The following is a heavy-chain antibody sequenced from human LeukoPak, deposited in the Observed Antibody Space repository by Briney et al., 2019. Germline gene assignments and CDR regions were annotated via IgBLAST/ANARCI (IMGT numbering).Heavy chain of an antibody. D-gene: IGHD3-10*01. Sequence: GGSLRLSCAASGFTFSSYSMNGVRQAPGKGLEWVSSISSSSSYIYYADSVKGRFTISRDNAKNSLYLQMNSLRAEDTAVYYCARWGEWPPFDYWGQGTLVTVSS. CDR1: GFTFSSYS. CDR2: ISSSSSYI. J-gene: IGHJ4*02. V-gene: IGHV3-21*01. CDR3: ARWGEWPPFDY.